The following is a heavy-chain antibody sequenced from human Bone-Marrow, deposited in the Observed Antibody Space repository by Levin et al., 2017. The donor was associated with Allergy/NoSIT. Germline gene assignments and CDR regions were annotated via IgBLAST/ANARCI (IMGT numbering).Heavy chain of an antibody. Sequence: GESLKISCKASGYTFTSYAMNWVRQAPGQGLEWMGWINTNTGNPTYAQGFTGRFVFSLDTSVSTAYLQICSLKAEDTAVYYCARDDIVLVPAAMPYNWFDPWGQGTLVTVSS. V-gene: IGHV7-4-1*01. CDR1: GYTFTSYA. D-gene: IGHD2-2*01. CDR2: INTNTGNP. CDR3: ARDDIVLVPAAMPYNWFDP. J-gene: IGHJ5*02.